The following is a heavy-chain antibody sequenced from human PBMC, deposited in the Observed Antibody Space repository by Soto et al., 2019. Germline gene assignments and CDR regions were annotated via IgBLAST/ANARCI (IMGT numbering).Heavy chain of an antibody. J-gene: IGHJ3*02. CDR1: GFTFSSYA. CDR2: ISGSGGST. CDR3: AKDHCTNGVCFVSLSAFDI. D-gene: IGHD2-8*01. V-gene: IGHV3-23*01. Sequence: HPGGSLRLSCAASGFTFSSYAMSWVRQAPGKGLEWVSAISGSGGSTYYADSVKGRFTISRDNSKNTLYLQMNSLRAEDTAVYYCAKDHCTNGVCFVSLSAFDIWGQGTMVTVSS.